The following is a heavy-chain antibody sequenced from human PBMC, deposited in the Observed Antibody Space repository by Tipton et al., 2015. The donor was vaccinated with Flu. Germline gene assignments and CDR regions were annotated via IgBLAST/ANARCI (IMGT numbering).Heavy chain of an antibody. D-gene: IGHD6-6*01. V-gene: IGHV4-34*01. CDR1: GETLTNYY. CDR2: INDSGST. Sequence: GLVKPSETLSLTCTVYGETLTNYYWSWIRQPPAKGLEWIGEINDSGSTHYSPSLKSRVTMSVDTSKNQFSLKLSSVTAADTSMYYCGRMEYSLGSYFRVDAFDVWGQGSMVTVSS. CDR3: GRMEYSLGSYFRVDAFDV. J-gene: IGHJ3*01.